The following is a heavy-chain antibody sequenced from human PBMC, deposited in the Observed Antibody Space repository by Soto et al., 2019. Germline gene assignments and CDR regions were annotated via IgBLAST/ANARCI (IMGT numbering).Heavy chain of an antibody. V-gene: IGHV3-30-3*01. Sequence: GSLRLSCAASGFTFSSYAMHWVRQAPGKGLEWVAVISYGGSNKYYADSVKGRFTISRDNSKNTLYLQMNSLRAEDTAVYYCARVWAAGTFYYYGMDVWGQGTTVTVSS. CDR1: GFTFSSYA. CDR3: ARVWAAGTFYYYGMDV. CDR2: ISYGGSNK. D-gene: IGHD6-13*01. J-gene: IGHJ6*02.